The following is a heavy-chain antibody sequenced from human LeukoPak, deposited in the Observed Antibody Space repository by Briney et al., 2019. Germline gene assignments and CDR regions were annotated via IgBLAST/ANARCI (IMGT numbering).Heavy chain of an antibody. Sequence: SETLSLTCTVSGGSISSGRYCWNWIRRPAGMGLEWIGRIYTSGSTNYNPSLKSRVTISVDTSKNQFSLKLSSVTAADTAVYYCARVMLHNSSGRYSWGTGSSNDYWGQGTLVTVSS. J-gene: IGHJ4*02. V-gene: IGHV4-61*02. D-gene: IGHD6-19*01. CDR1: GGSISSGRYC. CDR2: IYTSGST. CDR3: ARVMLHNSSGRYSWGTGSSNDY.